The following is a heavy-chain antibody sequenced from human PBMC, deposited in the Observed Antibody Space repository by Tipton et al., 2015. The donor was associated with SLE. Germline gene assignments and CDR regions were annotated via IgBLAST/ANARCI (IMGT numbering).Heavy chain of an antibody. CDR3: ARGGGSYYDY. CDR1: GGSISSYY. D-gene: IGHD1-26*01. J-gene: IGHJ4*02. CDR2: IYNSGST. V-gene: IGHV4-4*07. Sequence: LRLSCTVSGGSISSYYWSWIRQPAGGGLEWIGRIYNSGSTNYNPSLKSRVTLSSDTSKNQFSLRVRSVTAADTAVYYCARGGGSYYDYWGQGTLVTVSS.